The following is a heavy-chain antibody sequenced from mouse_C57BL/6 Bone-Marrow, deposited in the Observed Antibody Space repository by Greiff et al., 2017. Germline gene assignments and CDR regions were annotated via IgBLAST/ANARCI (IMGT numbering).Heavy chain of an antibody. D-gene: IGHD1-1*01. CDR1: GYTFTDYY. J-gene: IGHJ2*01. Sequence: EVQLQQSGPVLVKPGASVKMSCKASGYTFTDYYMNWVKQSHGKSLEWIGVFNPYNGGTSYNQKFKGKATLTVDKSSSTAYMELNSLTSEDSAVYYGARWGLYYYGSNYFDYWGQGTTLTVSS. CDR3: ARWGLYYYGSNYFDY. V-gene: IGHV1-19*01. CDR2: FNPYNGGT.